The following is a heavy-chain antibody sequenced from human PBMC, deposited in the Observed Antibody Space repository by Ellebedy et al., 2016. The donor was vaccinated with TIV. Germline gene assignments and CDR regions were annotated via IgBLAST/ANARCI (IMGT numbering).Heavy chain of an antibody. CDR2: IYPGDSDT. CDR1: GYSFTSYW. CDR3: ARHGEYGGNLYWYFDL. V-gene: IGHV5-51*01. Sequence: GESLKISCKGSGYSFTSYWIGWVRQMPGKGLEWMGIIYPGDSDTRYSPSFQGQVTISADKSISTAYLQWSSLKASDTAMYYCARHGEYGGNLYWYFDLWGRGTLVTVSS. D-gene: IGHD4-23*01. J-gene: IGHJ2*01.